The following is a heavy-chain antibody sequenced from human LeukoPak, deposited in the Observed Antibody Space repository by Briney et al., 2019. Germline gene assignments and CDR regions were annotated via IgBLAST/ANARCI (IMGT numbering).Heavy chain of an antibody. CDR1: GFTFSNYA. V-gene: IGHV3-23*01. CDR2: ISDSGVGT. CDR3: AKLLVAY. D-gene: IGHD2/OR15-2a*01. Sequence: GGSLRLSCAASGFTFSNYAMTWVRQAPGNGLEWVSTISDSGVGTYYADSVKGRFTISRDNSKNTLYLQMNSLRAEDTAVYYCAKLLVAYWGQGTLVTVSS. J-gene: IGHJ4*02.